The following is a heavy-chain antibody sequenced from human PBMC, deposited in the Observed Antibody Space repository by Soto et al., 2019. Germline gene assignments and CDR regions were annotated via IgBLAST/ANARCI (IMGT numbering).Heavy chain of an antibody. J-gene: IGHJ5*02. CDR3: ASPVYIVAEGGS. CDR1: GGTFNSYT. Sequence: QVQLVQSGAEVKKPGSSVKVSCKASGGTFNSYTISWVRQAPGQGLEWMGRIIPILGIANYAQKFQGRVTITADKSTSTAYMELSSLSSEDTAVYYCASPVYIVAEGGSWGQGTLVTVSS. V-gene: IGHV1-69*02. CDR2: IIPILGIA. D-gene: IGHD5-12*01.